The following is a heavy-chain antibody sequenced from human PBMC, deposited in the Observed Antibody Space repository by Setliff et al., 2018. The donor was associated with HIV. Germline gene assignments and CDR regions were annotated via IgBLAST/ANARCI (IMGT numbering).Heavy chain of an antibody. CDR2: IDPSDSYT. D-gene: IGHD7-27*01. V-gene: IGHV5-10-1*01. Sequence: GESLKISCKASGYSFSDYWIGWVRQMPGKGLEWMGRIDPSDSYTNYSPSFQGHVTISADKSISTAYLQWSSLKASDTAMYYCARHLSATGTFDYWGQGTLVTVSS. J-gene: IGHJ4*02. CDR1: GYSFSDYW. CDR3: ARHLSATGTFDY.